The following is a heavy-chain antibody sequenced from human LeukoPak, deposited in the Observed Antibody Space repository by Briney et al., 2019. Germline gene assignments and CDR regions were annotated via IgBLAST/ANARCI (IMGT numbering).Heavy chain of an antibody. V-gene: IGHV3-7*01. J-gene: IGHJ4*02. D-gene: IGHD3-22*01. CDR2: IKQDGSEK. CDR1: GFTFSSYW. CDR3: ARDPGGYDSSGYYRTDYFDY. Sequence: GGSLRLSCAASGFTFSSYWMSWVRQAPGKGLEWVANIKQDGSEKYYVDSVKGRFTISRDSAKNSLYLQMNSLRAEDTAVYYCARDPGGYDSSGYYRTDYFDYWGQGTLVTVPS.